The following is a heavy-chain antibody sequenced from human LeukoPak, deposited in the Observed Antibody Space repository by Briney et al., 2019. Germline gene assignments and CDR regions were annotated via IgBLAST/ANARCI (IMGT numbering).Heavy chain of an antibody. CDR2: ISYDGSNK. D-gene: IGHD1-26*01. CDR3: TTEPVGATDY. CDR1: GFTFSSYA. J-gene: IGHJ4*02. Sequence: GGSLRLSCAASGFTFSSYAMHWVRQAPGKGLEWVALISYDGSNKYYADSVKGRFTISRDNSKNTLYLQMNSLRAEDTAVYYCTTEPVGATDYWGQGTLVTVSS. V-gene: IGHV3-30-3*01.